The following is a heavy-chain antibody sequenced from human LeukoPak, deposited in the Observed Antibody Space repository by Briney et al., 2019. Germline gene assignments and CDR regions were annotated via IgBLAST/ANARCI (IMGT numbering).Heavy chain of an antibody. CDR1: GFTFSSYS. D-gene: IGHD1-26*01. J-gene: IGHJ6*03. CDR3: ARDPYSGSYGNEYYYYMDV. Sequence: GGSLRLSCAASGFTFSSYSMNWVRQAPGKGLEWVSSISSSSSYIYYADSVKGRFTISRDNARNSPSLQMNSLRAEDTAVYYCARDPYSGSYGNEYYYYMDVWGKGTTVTISS. CDR2: ISSSSSYI. V-gene: IGHV3-21*01.